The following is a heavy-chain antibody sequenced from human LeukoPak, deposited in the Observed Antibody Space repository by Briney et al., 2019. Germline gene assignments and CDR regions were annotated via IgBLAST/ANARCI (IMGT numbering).Heavy chain of an antibody. J-gene: IGHJ4*02. CDR2: IYYSRST. V-gene: IGHV4-59*01. Sequence: PSETLSLTCTVSGGSISSYYWSWLRQPPGKGREWIGDIYYSRSTNYNPSLKRRVTISVDTSKHQFSLKLSSVAAADTAVYYCAGRPNEQAPYGSGSYYNVFWGQGTLVTVSS. CDR3: AGRPNEQAPYGSGSYYNVF. D-gene: IGHD3-10*01. CDR1: GGSISSYY.